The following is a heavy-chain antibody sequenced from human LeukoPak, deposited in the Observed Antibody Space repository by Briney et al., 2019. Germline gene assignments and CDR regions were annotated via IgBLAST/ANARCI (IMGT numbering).Heavy chain of an antibody. D-gene: IGHD3-10*01. CDR2: IYHSGST. J-gene: IGHJ5*02. CDR1: GGSISSGGYS. Sequence: SETLSLTCAVSGGSISSGGYSWRWLRQPPGTGLEWIGYIYHSGSTYYNPSLKSRVTISVDRSKNQFSLKLSSVTAADTAVYYCARESVMVRGEGWFDPWGQGTLVTVSS. V-gene: IGHV4-30-2*01. CDR3: ARESVMVRGEGWFDP.